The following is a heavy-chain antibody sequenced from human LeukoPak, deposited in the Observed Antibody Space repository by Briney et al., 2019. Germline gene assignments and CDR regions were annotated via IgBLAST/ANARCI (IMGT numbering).Heavy chain of an antibody. V-gene: IGHV3-21*01. J-gene: IGHJ1*01. CDR2: ISSSSSYI. CDR3: AGRIAVAGTRYFQH. D-gene: IGHD6-19*01. CDR1: GFTFSSYS. Sequence: GGSLRLSCAASGFTFSSYSMNWVRQAPGKGLEWVSSISSSSSYIYYADSVKGRFTISRDNAKNSLYLQMNSLRAEDTAVYYCAGRIAVAGTRYFQHWGQGTLVTVSS.